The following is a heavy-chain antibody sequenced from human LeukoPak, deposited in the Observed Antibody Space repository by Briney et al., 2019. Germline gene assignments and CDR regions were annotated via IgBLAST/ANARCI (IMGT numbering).Heavy chain of an antibody. CDR1: GFTFSNAW. D-gene: IGHD2-8*01. V-gene: IGHV3-15*01. CDR3: TTLMR. J-gene: IGHJ4*02. CDR2: IKSKSDGGTT. Sequence: GGSLRLSCAASGFTFSNAWMRWVRQAPGKGLEWVGHIKSKSDGGTTDYAAPVKGRFTISRDDSKNTQYLQMNSLKIEDTAVYHCTTLMRWGQGTLVTVSS.